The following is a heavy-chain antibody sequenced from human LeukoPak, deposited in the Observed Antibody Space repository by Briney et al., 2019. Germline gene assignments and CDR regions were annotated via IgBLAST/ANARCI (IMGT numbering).Heavy chain of an antibody. Sequence: GGTLRLSCKASGFIFGDYYMNWIRQAPGKGLECLSYISSGTINHSNYADSVKGRFTISRDNAGNSLYLQMNSLRGEDTAVYYCARTQLDLDGFDIWGQGTTVTVSS. V-gene: IGHV3-11*06. CDR3: ARTQLDLDGFDI. D-gene: IGHD1-1*01. CDR2: ISSGTINHS. CDR1: GFIFGDYY. J-gene: IGHJ3*02.